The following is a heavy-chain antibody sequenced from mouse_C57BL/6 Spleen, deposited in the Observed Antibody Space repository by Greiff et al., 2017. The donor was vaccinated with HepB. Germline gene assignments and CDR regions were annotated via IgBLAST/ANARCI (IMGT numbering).Heavy chain of an antibody. CDR3: AREKLLQGAWFAY. J-gene: IGHJ3*01. CDR1: GYSITSGYY. D-gene: IGHD1-1*01. V-gene: IGHV3-6*01. Sequence: EVKLVESGPGLVKPSQSLSLTCSVTGYSITSGYYWNWIRQFPGNKLEWMGYISYDGSNNYNPSLKNRISITRDTSKNQFFLKLNSVTTEDTATYYCAREKLLQGAWFAYWGQGTLVTVSA. CDR2: ISYDGSN.